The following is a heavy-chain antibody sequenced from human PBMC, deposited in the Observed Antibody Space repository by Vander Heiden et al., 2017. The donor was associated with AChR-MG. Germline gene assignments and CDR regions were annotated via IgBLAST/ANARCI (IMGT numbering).Heavy chain of an antibody. CDR1: GFPFSSYE. CDR3: ARESPASMDAFDI. V-gene: IGHV3-48*03. Sequence: EVQLVESAGGLVQPGGSLRPPCSASGFPFSSYEMNWVRQAPGKGLEWVSYISSSGSTISYADAVKGRFTISRDNAKNSLYLQMNSLRAEDTAVYYCARESPASMDAFDIWGQGTMVTVSS. CDR2: ISSSGSTI. J-gene: IGHJ3*02.